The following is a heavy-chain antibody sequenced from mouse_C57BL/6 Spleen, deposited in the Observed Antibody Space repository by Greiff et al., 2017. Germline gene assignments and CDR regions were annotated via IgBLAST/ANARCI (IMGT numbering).Heavy chain of an antibody. CDR3: ARSLPFDY. CDR1: GYAFSSSW. Sequence: VQGVESGPELVKPGASVKISCKASGYAFSSSWMNWVKQRPGKGLEWIGRIYPGDGDTNYNGKFKGKATLTADKSSSTAYMQLSSLTSEDSAVYFCARSLPFDYWGQGTTLTVSS. CDR2: IYPGDGDT. D-gene: IGHD2-1*01. J-gene: IGHJ2*01. V-gene: IGHV1-82*01.